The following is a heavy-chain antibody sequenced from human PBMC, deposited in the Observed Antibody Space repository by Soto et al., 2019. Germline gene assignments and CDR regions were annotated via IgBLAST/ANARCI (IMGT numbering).Heavy chain of an antibody. J-gene: IGHJ6*02. CDR3: ARSPGYSASWGYFYSGMQI. D-gene: IGHD6-13*01. Sequence: QVQLVQSGAELKKPGASVKVSCKASGDTFTNYGISWVRQAPGQALEWMGWINTYHGNTKYAQKLQGRVTMTKDTSTSTAYMELTSLRSDDTAVYYCARSPGYSASWGYFYSGMQIWGQGTTVIVSS. CDR1: GDTFTNYG. CDR2: INTYHGNT. V-gene: IGHV1-18*01.